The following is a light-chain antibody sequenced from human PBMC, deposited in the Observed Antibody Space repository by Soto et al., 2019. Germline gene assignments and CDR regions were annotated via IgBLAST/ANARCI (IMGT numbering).Light chain of an antibody. CDR3: QQYGSSPLT. J-gene: IGKJ4*01. CDR1: QSVSSSY. CDR2: GAS. Sequence: EIVLTQSPGTLSLSPGERATLSCRASQSVSSSYLAWYQQKPGQAPRLLIYGASSRATGIPDRFSGSGSGTDFTLTISRLEPFDFAVYYCQQYGSSPLTFGGGNKV. V-gene: IGKV3-20*01.